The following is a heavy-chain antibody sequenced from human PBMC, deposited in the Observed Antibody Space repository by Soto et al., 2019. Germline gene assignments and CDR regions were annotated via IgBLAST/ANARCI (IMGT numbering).Heavy chain of an antibody. CDR1: GFTFRSYY. V-gene: IGHV3-7*01. J-gene: IGHJ4*02. Sequence: EVHLVESGGGLVQPGGSLRLSCAASGFTFRSYYMTWVRQAPGKGLEWVASIKPDGSERYYVDSVKGRITISRDDAKNSLYLQMNSLRVEDTAVYYCARDVGYGDYWGQGTLVTVSS. CDR2: IKPDGSER. CDR3: ARDVGYGDY. D-gene: IGHD5-12*01.